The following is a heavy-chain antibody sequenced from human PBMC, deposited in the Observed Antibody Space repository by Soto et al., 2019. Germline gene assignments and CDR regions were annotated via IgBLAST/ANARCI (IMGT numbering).Heavy chain of an antibody. D-gene: IGHD6-19*01. CDR2: IYYSGST. CDR3: ARGVIDSSGLDAFDI. V-gene: IGHV4-59*01. Sequence: QVQLQESGPGLVKPSETLSLTCTVSGGSISSYYWSWIRQPPGKGLEWIGYIYYSGSTNYNPSLKSLVTISVDTSKNQFSLKLSSVTAADTAVYYCARGVIDSSGLDAFDIWGQGTMVTVSS. J-gene: IGHJ3*02. CDR1: GGSISSYY.